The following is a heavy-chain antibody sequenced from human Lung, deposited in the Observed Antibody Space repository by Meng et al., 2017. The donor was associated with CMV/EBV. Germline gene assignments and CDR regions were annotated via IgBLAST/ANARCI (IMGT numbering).Heavy chain of an antibody. V-gene: IGHV4-38-2*02. CDR1: GASISSGYY. J-gene: IGHJ4*02. Sequence: SXTXSLXFTVSGASISSGYYWGWIRQPPGKGLEWLGTIYQNGATNYNPSLRGRVTISVDTSKNQFSLGLTSVTAADTAGYYYARELQRWLQSGAFDYWGQGXLVTVSS. CDR2: IYQNGAT. CDR3: ARELQRWLQSGAFDY. D-gene: IGHD5-24*01.